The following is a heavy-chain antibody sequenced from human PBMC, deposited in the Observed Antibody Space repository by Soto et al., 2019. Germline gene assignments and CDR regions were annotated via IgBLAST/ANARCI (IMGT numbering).Heavy chain of an antibody. CDR3: ASYSAALDY. J-gene: IGHJ4*02. Sequence: GGSLRLSCAASGFTFSSYAMHWVRQAPGKGLEWVAVISYDGSNKYYADSVKGRFTISRDNSKNTLYLQMNSLRAEDTAVYYCASYSAALDYWGQGTLVTSPQ. V-gene: IGHV3-30-3*01. CDR2: ISYDGSNK. D-gene: IGHD6-13*01. CDR1: GFTFSSYA.